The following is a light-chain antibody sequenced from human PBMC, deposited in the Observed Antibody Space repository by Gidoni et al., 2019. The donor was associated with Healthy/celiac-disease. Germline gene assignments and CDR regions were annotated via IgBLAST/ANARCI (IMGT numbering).Light chain of an antibody. CDR1: QSVSSY. Sequence: ESVLTQYPATLSLSPGERATLSCRASQSVSSYLACCQQKPGQAPSLLIYDASNRAPGIPARFSGSGSGTAFTLTISSLEPEDFAVYYCQQRSNWPRFTFGPXTKVDIK. CDR3: QQRSNWPRFT. V-gene: IGKV3-11*01. J-gene: IGKJ3*01. CDR2: DAS.